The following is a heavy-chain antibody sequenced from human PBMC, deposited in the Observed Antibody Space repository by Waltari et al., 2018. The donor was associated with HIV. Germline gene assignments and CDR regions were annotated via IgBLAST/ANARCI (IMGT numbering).Heavy chain of an antibody. J-gene: IGHJ4*02. CDR2: IDYGGST. CDR3: ARASVANRYFDF. D-gene: IGHD5-12*01. Sequence: QVQLQQWGAGLLRPSETLSRTCAVYGASLSNHFWSWIRQSPGKGLEWIGDIDYGGSTNSNPSLKSRVTISVDTSKNEFSLKVTSVTAADTAVYYCARASVANRYFDFWGQGALVTVSS. CDR1: GASLSNHF. V-gene: IGHV4-34*01.